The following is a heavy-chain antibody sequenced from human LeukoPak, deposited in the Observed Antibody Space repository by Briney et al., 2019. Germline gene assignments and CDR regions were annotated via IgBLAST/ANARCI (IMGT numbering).Heavy chain of an antibody. CDR3: AKDDGVYSSGWYSQFDY. V-gene: IGHV3-30*02. J-gene: IGHJ4*02. Sequence: PGGSLRLSCAASGFTFSSYGMHWVRQAPGKGLEWVAFIRYDGSNKYYADSVKGRFTISRDNSKNTLYLQMNSLRAEDTAVYYCAKDDGVYSSGWYSQFDYWGQGTLVTVSS. D-gene: IGHD6-19*01. CDR1: GFTFSSYG. CDR2: IRYDGSNK.